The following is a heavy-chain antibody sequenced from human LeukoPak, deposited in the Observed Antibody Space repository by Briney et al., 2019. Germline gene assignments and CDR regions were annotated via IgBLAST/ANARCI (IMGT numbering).Heavy chain of an antibody. CDR2: INHSGST. Sequence: SETLSLTSAVYGGSFSGYYWSWIRQPPGKGLEWIGEINHSGSTNYNPSLKSRVTISVDTSKNQFSLKLSSVTAADTAVYYCVSGSSGWLYFQHWGQGTLVTVSS. J-gene: IGHJ1*01. V-gene: IGHV4-34*09. CDR1: GGSFSGYY. D-gene: IGHD6-19*01. CDR3: VSGSSGWLYFQH.